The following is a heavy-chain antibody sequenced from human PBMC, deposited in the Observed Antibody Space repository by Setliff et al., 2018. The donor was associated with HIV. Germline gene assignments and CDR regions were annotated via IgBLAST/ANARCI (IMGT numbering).Heavy chain of an antibody. CDR2: IDPDKGDT. J-gene: IGHJ4*02. D-gene: IGHD2-15*01. Sequence: ASVKVSCKISGYTFTDFWIHWVRQAPGQGLESMGWIDPDKGDTGYAHNFQGRVIMTRDASTSAVYMELHWLTSDDTAVYYCERVAHRLSGGIDYRGQGTQVTVSS. CDR3: ERVAHRLSGGIDY. CDR1: GYTFTDFW. V-gene: IGHV1-2*02.